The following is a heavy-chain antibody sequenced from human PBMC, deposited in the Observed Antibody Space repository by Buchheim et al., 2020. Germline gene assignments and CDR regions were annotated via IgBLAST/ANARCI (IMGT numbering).Heavy chain of an antibody. CDR1: GGSVGSGSYY. CDR3: ARGPSYLWGSGRTYYYYYGMDV. CDR2: IYYSGST. Sequence: QVQLQESGPGLVKPSETLSLTCTVSGGSVGSGSYYWSWIRQPPGKGLEWIGYIYYSGSTNYNPSLKSRVTISVDTSKNQFSLKLSSVTAADTAVYYCARGPSYLWGSGRTYYYYYGMDVWGQGTT. J-gene: IGHJ6*02. V-gene: IGHV4-61*01. D-gene: IGHD7-27*01.